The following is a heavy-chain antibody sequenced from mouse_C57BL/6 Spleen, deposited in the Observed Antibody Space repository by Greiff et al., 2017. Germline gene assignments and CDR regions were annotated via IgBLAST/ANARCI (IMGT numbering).Heavy chain of an antibody. Sequence: VQLQQPGAELVKPGASVKLSCKASGYTFTSYWMHWVKQRPGQGLEWIGMIHPNSGSTNYNEKFKSKATLTVDKSSSTAYMQLSSLTSEDSAVYYCAKGHYYGSSPGYFDVWGTGTTVTVSS. D-gene: IGHD1-1*01. CDR3: AKGHYYGSSPGYFDV. J-gene: IGHJ1*03. CDR2: IHPNSGST. CDR1: GYTFTSYW. V-gene: IGHV1-64*01.